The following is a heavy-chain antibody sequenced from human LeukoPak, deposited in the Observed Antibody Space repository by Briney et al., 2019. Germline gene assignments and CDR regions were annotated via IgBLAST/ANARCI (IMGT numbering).Heavy chain of an antibody. V-gene: IGHV3-49*04. CDR1: GFTFGDYA. D-gene: IGHD3-22*01. CDR3: TRVETNYYDSSGYGAFDI. CDR2: IRSKAYGGTT. Sequence: GGSLRLSCTASGFTFGDYAMSWVRQAPGKGLEWVGFIRSKAYGGTTEYAASVKGRFTISRDDSKSTAYLQMNSLKTEDTAVYYCTRVETNYYDSSGYGAFDIWGQGTMVTVSS. J-gene: IGHJ3*02.